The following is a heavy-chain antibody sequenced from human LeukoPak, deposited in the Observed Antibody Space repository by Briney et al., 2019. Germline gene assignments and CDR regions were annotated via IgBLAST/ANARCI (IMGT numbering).Heavy chain of an antibody. V-gene: IGHV4-59*08. D-gene: IGHD5-18*01. CDR1: GGSISSYY. CDR3: ARRDSFLDY. J-gene: IGHJ4*02. CDR2: IYYSGST. Sequence: PSETLSLTCTVSGGSISSYYWSWFRQPPGKVLEWIGYIYYSGSTNYNPSLKTRVTISVDTSKNQFSLKLSSVTAADTAVYYCARRDSFLDYWGQGTLVTVSS.